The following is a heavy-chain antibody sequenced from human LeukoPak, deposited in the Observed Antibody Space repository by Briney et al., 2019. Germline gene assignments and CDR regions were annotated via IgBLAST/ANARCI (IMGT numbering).Heavy chain of an antibody. CDR3: ARPLRGSGGLLHEY. CDR2: ISSSSGTI. Sequence: PGGSLRLSCAASGFTFDDYGMNWVRQAPGKGLEWVSYISSSSGTIYYADSVKGRFTISRDNAKNSLYLQMNSLRDEDTAVYYCARPLRGSGGLLHEYWGQGTLVTVSS. D-gene: IGHD2-15*01. CDR1: GFTFDDYG. J-gene: IGHJ4*02. V-gene: IGHV3-48*02.